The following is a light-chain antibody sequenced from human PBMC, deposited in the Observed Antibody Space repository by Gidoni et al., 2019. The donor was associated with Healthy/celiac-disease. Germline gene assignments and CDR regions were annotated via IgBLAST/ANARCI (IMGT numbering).Light chain of an antibody. CDR1: QSLSSY. J-gene: IGKJ3*01. Sequence: DIQLPQSPSSLSASVGDRVTITCRASQSLSSYLNWYQQKPGKAPKLPIYAASSLQSGVPSRFSGSGSGTDCTLTSSRLKPEDFATYYCQQSDSTLFTFGPXTKVEIK. CDR3: QQSDSTLFT. CDR2: AAS. V-gene: IGKV1-39*01.